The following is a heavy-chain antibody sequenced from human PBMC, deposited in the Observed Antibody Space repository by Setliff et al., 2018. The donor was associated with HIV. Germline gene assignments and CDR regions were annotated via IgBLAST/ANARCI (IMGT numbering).Heavy chain of an antibody. CDR1: GFTFSKYW. CDR2: VSPDGSVA. CDR3: VRAAESH. D-gene: IGHD3-10*01. V-gene: IGHV3-7*01. J-gene: IGHJ4*02. Sequence: GGSLRLSCAASGFTFSKYWMSWVRQAPGKGLEWVASVSPDGSVASSADSVKGRFTISRDDAKNTLYLQMNSLRVEDTAVYYCVRAAESHWGQGTVVTVSS.